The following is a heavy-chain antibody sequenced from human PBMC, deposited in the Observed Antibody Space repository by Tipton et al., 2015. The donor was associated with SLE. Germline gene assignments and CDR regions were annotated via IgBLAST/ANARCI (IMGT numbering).Heavy chain of an antibody. Sequence: QLVQSGGGLVQPGGSLRLSCAASGFTFSSYAMSWVRQAPGKGLEWVSAISGSGGSTYYADSVKGRFTISRDNSKNTLYLQMNSLRAEDTAVYYCARDPSPYCRSSTSCFNWFDPWGQGTLVTVSS. J-gene: IGHJ5*02. V-gene: IGHV3-23*04. CDR3: ARDPSPYCRSSTSCFNWFDP. CDR1: GFTFSSYA. CDR2: ISGSGGST. D-gene: IGHD2-2*01.